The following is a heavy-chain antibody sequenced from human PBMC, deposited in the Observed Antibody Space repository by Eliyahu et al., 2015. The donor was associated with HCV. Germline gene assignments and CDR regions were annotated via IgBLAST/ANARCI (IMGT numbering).Heavy chain of an antibody. CDR2: SHYRGIT. CDR1: DGSISSSGHF. Sequence: QLQLQESGPGLVKPPXTLSLTCXXXDGSISSSGHFWXWIRQPPGKGLEWXGSSHYRGITYYNPSLKSRVTLSVDMSTNQFSLRLRSVTAADTAVYYCARHDIAVAGYWYFDLWGRGTLVTVSS. J-gene: IGHJ2*01. D-gene: IGHD6-19*01. V-gene: IGHV4-39*01. CDR3: ARHDIAVAGYWYFDL.